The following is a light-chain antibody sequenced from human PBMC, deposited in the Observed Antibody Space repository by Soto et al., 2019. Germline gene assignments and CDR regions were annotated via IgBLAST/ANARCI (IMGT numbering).Light chain of an antibody. V-gene: IGKV3-20*01. Sequence: EIMLTQSPGTLSLSPGERATLSCRASQSVSSSYLAWYQQKPGQAPRFLIYGASSRATGIPDRFSGSGSGTDFTLTISRLEPEDFAVYYCQQYGSSPLTFGGGTKVEIK. CDR2: GAS. CDR3: QQYGSSPLT. J-gene: IGKJ4*01. CDR1: QSVSSSY.